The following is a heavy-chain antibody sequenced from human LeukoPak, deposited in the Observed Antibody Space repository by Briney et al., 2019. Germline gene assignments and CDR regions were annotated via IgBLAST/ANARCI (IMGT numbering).Heavy chain of an antibody. J-gene: IGHJ4*02. CDR3: ARASQIGAIAAAADY. CDR2: ISYDGSNK. Sequence: PGGSLRLSCAASGFTFSDYYMSWIRQAPGKGLEWVAVISYDGSNKYYADSVKGRFTISRDNSKNTLYLQMNSLRAEDTAVYYCARASQIGAIAAAADYWGQGTLVTVSS. V-gene: IGHV3-30-3*01. CDR1: GFTFSDYY. D-gene: IGHD6-13*01.